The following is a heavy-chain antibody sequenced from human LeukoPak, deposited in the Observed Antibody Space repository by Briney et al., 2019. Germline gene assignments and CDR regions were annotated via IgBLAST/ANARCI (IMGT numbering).Heavy chain of an antibody. Sequence: GGSLRLSCAASGFTFSSYSMNWVRQAPGKGLVWVSHIRTDGNNAIYADSVKGRFTISRDNARNTLYLQMNGLRAEDTAVYYCARPRGYDTRDFDHWGQGALVTVSS. V-gene: IGHV3-74*01. CDR2: IRTDGNNA. J-gene: IGHJ4*02. CDR1: GFTFSSYS. CDR3: ARPRGYDTRDFDH. D-gene: IGHD3-22*01.